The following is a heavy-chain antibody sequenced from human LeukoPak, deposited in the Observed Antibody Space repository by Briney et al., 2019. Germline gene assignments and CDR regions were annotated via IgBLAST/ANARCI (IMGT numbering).Heavy chain of an antibody. CDR2: INHSGST. V-gene: IGHV4-34*01. J-gene: IGHJ6*03. CDR3: ARVGKDFWSGYYTYYCYYMDV. Sequence: SETLSLTCAVYGGSFSGYYWSWIRQPPGKGLEWIGEINHSGSTNYNPSLKSRVTISVDTSKNQFSLKLNSVTAADTAVYYCARVGKDFWSGYYTYYCYYMDVWGKGTTVTVSS. CDR1: GGSFSGYY. D-gene: IGHD3-3*01.